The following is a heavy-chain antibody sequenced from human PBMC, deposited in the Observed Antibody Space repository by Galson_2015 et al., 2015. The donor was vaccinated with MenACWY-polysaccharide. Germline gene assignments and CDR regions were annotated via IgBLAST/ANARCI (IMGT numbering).Heavy chain of an antibody. CDR1: GYSISSGYY. J-gene: IGHJ4*02. Sequence: ETPSLTCAVSGYSISSGYYWGWIRQPPGKGLEWIGSIYHSGSTYYNPSLKSRVTISVDTSKNQFSLKLSSVTAADTAVYYCARVEKYSGSFYILYWGQGTLVTVSS. D-gene: IGHD1-26*01. CDR2: IYHSGST. CDR3: ARVEKYSGSFYILY. V-gene: IGHV4-38-2*01.